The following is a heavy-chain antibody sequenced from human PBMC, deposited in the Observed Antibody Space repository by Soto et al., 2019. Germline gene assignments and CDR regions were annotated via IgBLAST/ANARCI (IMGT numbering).Heavy chain of an antibody. Sequence: EVQLVESGGGLVKPGGSLRLSCAASGFTFSSYSMNWVRQAPGKGLEWVSSISSSSSYIYYADSVKGRFTISRDNAKNSLYLQMNNLRAEDTAVYYCASHPRDSSGYWYYFDYWGQGTLVTVSS. CDR2: ISSSSSYI. V-gene: IGHV3-21*01. J-gene: IGHJ4*02. CDR3: ASHPRDSSGYWYYFDY. D-gene: IGHD3-22*01. CDR1: GFTFSSYS.